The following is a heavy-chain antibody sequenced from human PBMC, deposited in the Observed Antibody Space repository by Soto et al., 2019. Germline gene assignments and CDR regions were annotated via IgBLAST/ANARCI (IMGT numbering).Heavy chain of an antibody. D-gene: IGHD1-26*01. J-gene: IGHJ3*01. V-gene: IGHV1-3*01. CDR1: GFTFSDTL. CDR3: ARDIVSVGPRANEALDV. Sequence: QVQLVQSGAELKKPGASVNISCQASGFTFSDTLINWVRQGPGQRLEWMGWINPANGNTRYSESCQGRVTISSLSSASTAYVALSDLASEDTAVYYCARDIVSVGPRANEALDVWGQGTMITVSS. CDR2: INPANGNT.